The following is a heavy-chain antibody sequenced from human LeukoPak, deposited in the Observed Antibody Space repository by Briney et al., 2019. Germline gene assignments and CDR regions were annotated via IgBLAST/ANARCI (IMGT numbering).Heavy chain of an antibody. J-gene: IGHJ4*02. V-gene: IGHV1-69*05. CDR3: ARDRTVGYYDSSGYLDY. CDR2: IIPMFGTA. D-gene: IGHD3-22*01. CDR1: GGTFSSYA. Sequence: SVKVSCKASGGTFSSYAISWVRQAPGQGLEWMGRIIPMFGTANYAQKFQDRVTVTTDESTSTAYMELSSLRSEDTAVYYCARDRTVGYYDSSGYLDYWGQETLVTVSS.